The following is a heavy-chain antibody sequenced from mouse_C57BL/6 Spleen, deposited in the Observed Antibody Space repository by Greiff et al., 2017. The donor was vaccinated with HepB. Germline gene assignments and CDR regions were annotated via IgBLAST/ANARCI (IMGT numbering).Heavy chain of an antibody. J-gene: IGHJ3*01. Sequence: EVMLVESEGGLVQPGSSMKLSCTASGFTFSDYYMAWVRQVPEKGLEWVANINYDGSSTYYLDSLKSRFIISRDNAKNILYLQMSSLKSEDTATYYCARGSYGSSPWFAYWGQGTLVTVSA. CDR3: ARGSYGSSPWFAY. CDR1: GFTFSDYY. V-gene: IGHV5-16*01. CDR2: INYDGSST. D-gene: IGHD1-1*01.